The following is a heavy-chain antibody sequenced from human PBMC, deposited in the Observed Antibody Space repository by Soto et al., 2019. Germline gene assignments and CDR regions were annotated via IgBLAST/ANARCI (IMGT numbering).Heavy chain of an antibody. V-gene: IGHV3-33*01. D-gene: IGHD1-26*01. CDR3: ARGIVGAPDAFDI. Sequence: GGSLRLSCAASGFTFSSYGMHWVRQAPGKGLEWVAVIWYDGSNKYYADSVKGRFTISRDNSKNTLYLQMNSLRAEDTAVYYCARGIVGAPDAFDIWGQGTMVTVS. CDR2: IWYDGSNK. CDR1: GFTFSSYG. J-gene: IGHJ3*02.